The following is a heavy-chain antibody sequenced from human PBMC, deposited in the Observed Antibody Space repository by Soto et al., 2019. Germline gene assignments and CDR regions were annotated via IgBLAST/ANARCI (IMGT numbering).Heavy chain of an antibody. Sequence: GGSLRLSCAASGFTFSSYAMSWVRQAPGKGLEWVSAISGSGGSTYYADSVKGRFTISRDNSKNTLYLQMNSLRAEDTAVYYCAASPSCWQNYYYGAMDVWGQGTTVTVSS. CDR2: ISGSGGST. CDR3: AASPSCWQNYYYGAMDV. CDR1: GFTFSSYA. D-gene: IGHD2-15*01. J-gene: IGHJ6*02. V-gene: IGHV3-23*01.